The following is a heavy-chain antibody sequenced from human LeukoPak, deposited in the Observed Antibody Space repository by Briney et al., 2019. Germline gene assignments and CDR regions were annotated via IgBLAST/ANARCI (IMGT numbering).Heavy chain of an antibody. V-gene: IGHV3-21*01. Sequence: GGSLRLSRAASGFTFSSYSMNWVRQAPGKGLEWVSSISSSSSYIYYADSVKGRFTISRDNAKNSLYLQMNSLRAEDTAVYYCARGGRSGWFFNGAFDIWGQGTMVTVSS. CDR3: ARGGRSGWFFNGAFDI. CDR2: ISSSSSYI. CDR1: GFTFSSYS. D-gene: IGHD6-19*01. J-gene: IGHJ3*02.